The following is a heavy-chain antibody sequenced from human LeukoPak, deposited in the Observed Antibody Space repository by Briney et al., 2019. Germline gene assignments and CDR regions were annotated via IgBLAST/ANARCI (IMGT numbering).Heavy chain of an antibody. Sequence: PGGSLRLSCAASGFTFSSFWMTWVRQPPGKGLEWVADIKQDGNEEFYVDSVKGRFTISRDNAKNSLYLQMNSLRAEDTAIYYCAKKHSGSYYDYWGQGTLVTVSS. J-gene: IGHJ4*02. CDR2: IKQDGNEE. D-gene: IGHD1-26*01. CDR1: GFTFSSFW. CDR3: AKKHSGSYYDY. V-gene: IGHV3-7*03.